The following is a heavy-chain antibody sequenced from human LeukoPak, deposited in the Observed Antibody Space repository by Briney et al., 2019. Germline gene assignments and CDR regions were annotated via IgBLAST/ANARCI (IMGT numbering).Heavy chain of an antibody. J-gene: IGHJ3*02. CDR2: ISYDGSNK. CDR3: AKDLERFGESIDAFDI. Sequence: PGGSLRHSCAPSGFTFRSYGVHGVRQPRGRGVEGGAVISYDGSNKYYADSVKGRFTISRDNSKNTLYLQMNSLRAEDTAVYYCAKDLERFGESIDAFDIWGQGTMVTVSS. D-gene: IGHD3-10*01. V-gene: IGHV3-30*18. CDR1: GFTFRSYG.